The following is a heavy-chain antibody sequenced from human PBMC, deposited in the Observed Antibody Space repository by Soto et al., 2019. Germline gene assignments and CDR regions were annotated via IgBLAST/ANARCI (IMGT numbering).Heavy chain of an antibody. J-gene: IGHJ6*02. V-gene: IGHV1-18*04. CDR3: ARRKSPSSSWDDDYGMDV. CDR2: ISAYNGNT. D-gene: IGHD6-13*01. Sequence: ASVKVSCKASGYTFTSYGISWVRQAPGQGLEWMGWISAYNGNTNYAQKLQGRVTMTTDTSTSTAYMELRSLRSDDTAVYYCARRKSPSSSWDDDYGMDVWGQGTTVTVSS. CDR1: GYTFTSYG.